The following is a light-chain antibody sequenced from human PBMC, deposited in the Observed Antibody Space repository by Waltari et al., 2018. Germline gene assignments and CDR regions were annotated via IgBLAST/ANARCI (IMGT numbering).Light chain of an antibody. CDR1: SSNNGRNY. J-gene: IGLJ1*01. CDR3: ATWDDSLSGYV. V-gene: IGLV1-47*01. CDR2: KDN. Sequence: QSVLTQPPSASGTPGQRVTISCSGTSSNNGRNYVFCFQHLPGTAPKVLIYKDNQRPSGVPDRFSGSKSGTSASLAISGLRSEDEADYYCATWDDSLSGYVFGSGTKVAVL.